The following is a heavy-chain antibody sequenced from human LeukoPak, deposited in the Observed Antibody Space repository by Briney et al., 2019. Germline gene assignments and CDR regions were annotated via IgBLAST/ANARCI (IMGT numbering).Heavy chain of an antibody. V-gene: IGHV1-69*05. CDR2: IIPIFGTA. D-gene: IGHD3-3*01. J-gene: IGHJ3*02. CDR1: GYTFTSYD. CDR3: ARLVAELEWFHHDAFDI. Sequence: ASVKVSCKASGYTFTSYDINWVRQAPGQGLEWMGGIIPIFGTANYAQKFQGRVTITTDESTSTAYMELSSLRSEDTAVYYCARLVAELEWFHHDAFDIWGQGTMVTVPS.